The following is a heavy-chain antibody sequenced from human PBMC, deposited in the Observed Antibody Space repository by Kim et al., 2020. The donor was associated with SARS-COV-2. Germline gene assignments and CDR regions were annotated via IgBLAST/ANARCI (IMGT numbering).Heavy chain of an antibody. CDR3: AKDASQYSSGWYWDY. CDR2: IYSGGSST. Sequence: GGSLRLSCAASGFTFSSYAMSWVRQAPGKGLEWVSVIYSGGSSTYYADSVKGRFTISRDNSKNTLYLQMNSLRAEDTAVYYCAKDASQYSSGWYWDYWGQGTLVTVSS. J-gene: IGHJ4*02. CDR1: GFTFSSYA. V-gene: IGHV3-23*03. D-gene: IGHD6-19*01.